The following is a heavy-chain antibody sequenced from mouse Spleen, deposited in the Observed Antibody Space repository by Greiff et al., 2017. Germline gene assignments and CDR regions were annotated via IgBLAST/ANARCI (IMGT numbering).Heavy chain of an antibody. CDR2: ISYDGSN. V-gene: IGHV3-6*01. J-gene: IGHJ3*01. D-gene: IGHD1-1*01. Sequence: VQLKESGPGLVKPSQSLSLTCSVTGYSITSGYYWNWIRQFPGNKLEWMGYISYDGSNNYNPSLKNRISITRDTSKNQFFLKLNSVTTEDTATYYCARDLYYYGSSYSYWGQGTLVTVSA. CDR3: ARDLYYYGSSYSY. CDR1: GYSITSGYY.